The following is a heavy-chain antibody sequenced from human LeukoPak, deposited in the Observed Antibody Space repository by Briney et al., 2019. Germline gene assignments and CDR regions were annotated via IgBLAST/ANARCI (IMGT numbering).Heavy chain of an antibody. CDR3: AKARGLDYGDYVIFDY. CDR2: VRGRGDVT. V-gene: IGHV3-23*01. J-gene: IGHJ4*02. D-gene: IGHD4-17*01. CDR1: GFTFSDFA. Sequence: GGSLRLSCAASGFTFSDFAMAWVRQAPGKGLEWVSSVRGRGDVTYYADSVKGRFTISRDNSKSTVYLHLNSLRAEDTALYYCAKARGLDYGDYVIFDYWGQGTLVTVSS.